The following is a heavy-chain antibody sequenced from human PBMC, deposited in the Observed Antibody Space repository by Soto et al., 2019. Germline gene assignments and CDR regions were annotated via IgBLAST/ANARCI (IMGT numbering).Heavy chain of an antibody. J-gene: IGHJ4*02. CDR2: MNPKSGGT. CDR1: GYTFSAYF. V-gene: IGHV1-2*02. CDR3: AREIEVTGSRSFDY. Sequence: ASLKVSCKASGYTFSAYFIHWVRQAPGQRLEWMGWMNPKSGGTSSAEKFQGRVTLTWDTSITTAYMDLTRLTSDDTAVYYCAREIEVTGSRSFDYWGQGTLVTVSS. D-gene: IGHD1-1*01.